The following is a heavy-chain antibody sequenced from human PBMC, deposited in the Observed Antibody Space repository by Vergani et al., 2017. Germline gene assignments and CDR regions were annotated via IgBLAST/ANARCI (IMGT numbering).Heavy chain of an antibody. J-gene: IGHJ5*02. Sequence: QVQLQESGPGLVKSSETLSLTCSVSFDSIRNLYCNWIRQPPGNVLEWIGSIHYSENTNYNPSLKTRVTISVDTFKNQFSLTLTSVTSADTAVYYCASDTHSGQRADRWGQGILVTVTS. CDR2: IHYSENT. CDR3: ASDTHSGQRADR. V-gene: IGHV4-59*11. D-gene: IGHD6-19*01. CDR1: FDSIRNLY.